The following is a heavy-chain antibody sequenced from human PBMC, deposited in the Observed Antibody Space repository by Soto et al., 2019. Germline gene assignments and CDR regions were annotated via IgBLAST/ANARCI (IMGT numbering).Heavy chain of an antibody. J-gene: IGHJ6*02. CDR1: GFTFSSYA. CDR2: ISGSGGST. CDR3: AKDSRLLWFGELPHYGMDV. V-gene: IGHV3-23*01. D-gene: IGHD3-10*01. Sequence: SGGSLRLSCAASGFTFSSYAMSWVRQAPGKGLEWVSAISGSGGSTYYADSVKGRFTISRDNSKNTLYLQMNSLRAEDTAVYYCAKDSRLLWFGELPHYGMDVWGQGTTVTVSS.